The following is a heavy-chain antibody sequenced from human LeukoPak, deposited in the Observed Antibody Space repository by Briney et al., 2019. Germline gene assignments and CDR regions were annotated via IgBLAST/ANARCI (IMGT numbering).Heavy chain of an antibody. Sequence: ASVKVSCKASGGTFSSYAISWVRQAPGQGLEWMGGIIPIFGTANYVQKFQGRVTITTDESTSTAYMELSSLRSEDTAVYYCARSHAPYSSSWPFDYWGQGTLVTVSS. CDR1: GGTFSSYA. V-gene: IGHV1-69*05. D-gene: IGHD6-13*01. CDR2: IIPIFGTA. J-gene: IGHJ4*02. CDR3: ARSHAPYSSSWPFDY.